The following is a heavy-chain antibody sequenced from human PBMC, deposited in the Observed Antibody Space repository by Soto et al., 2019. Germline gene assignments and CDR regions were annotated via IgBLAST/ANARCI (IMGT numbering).Heavy chain of an antibody. CDR1: GGSLSNYG. V-gene: IGHV1-69*05. CDR2: IIPVVVTP. J-gene: IGHJ6*02. CDR3: ARVEAPRIGVPTSYAMDV. Sequence: QVQRVQSGAEVKKPGSSVKVSCKASGGSLSNYGISWVRHAPGQGLEWMGAIIPVVVTPNYAQKFQDRVTITSAESTTTVYMEVSSLTSADTTVSYCARVEAPRIGVPTSYAMDVWGQGTTVTVSS. D-gene: IGHD2-15*01.